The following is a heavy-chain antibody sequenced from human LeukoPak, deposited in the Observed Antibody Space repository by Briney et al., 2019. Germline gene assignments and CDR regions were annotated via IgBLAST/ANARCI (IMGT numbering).Heavy chain of an antibody. J-gene: IGHJ6*03. CDR3: AASRIVGAVGRYYYYYMDV. CDR1: GLTFTSSA. D-gene: IGHD1-26*01. Sequence: TSVKVSCKASGLTFTSSAMQWVRQARGQRLEWIGWIVVGSGNTNYAQKFQERVTITRDMSTSTAYMELSSLRSEDTAVYYCAASRIVGAVGRYYYYYMDVWGKGTTVTVSS. V-gene: IGHV1-58*02. CDR2: IVVGSGNT.